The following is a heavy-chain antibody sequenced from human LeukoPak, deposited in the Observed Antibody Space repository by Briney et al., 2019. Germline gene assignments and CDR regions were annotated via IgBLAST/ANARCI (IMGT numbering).Heavy chain of an antibody. D-gene: IGHD2-21*01. V-gene: IGHV3-23*01. Sequence: PGGSLRLSCAASGFTFSSYAMSWVRQAPGKGLEWVSGISDSGGSTYYADSVKGRFTISRDNSKNTLYLQMNSLSAEDTAIYYCAPPYYFDYWGQGTLVTVSS. CDR3: APPYYFDY. J-gene: IGHJ4*02. CDR2: ISDSGGST. CDR1: GFTFSSYA.